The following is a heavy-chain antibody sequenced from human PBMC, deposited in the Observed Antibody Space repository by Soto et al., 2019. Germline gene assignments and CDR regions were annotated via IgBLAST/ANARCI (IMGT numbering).Heavy chain of an antibody. J-gene: IGHJ4*02. D-gene: IGHD2-15*01. V-gene: IGHV4-34*01. Sequence: QVQLQQWGAGLLKPSETLSLTCAVYGGSFSGYYWSWIRQPPGKGLEWIGEINHSGSTNYNPSLKSRVTISVDTSKTQFSLKLSSVTAADTAVYYCARGRRYSRGFDYWGQGTLVTVSS. CDR3: ARGRRYSRGFDY. CDR1: GGSFSGYY. CDR2: INHSGST.